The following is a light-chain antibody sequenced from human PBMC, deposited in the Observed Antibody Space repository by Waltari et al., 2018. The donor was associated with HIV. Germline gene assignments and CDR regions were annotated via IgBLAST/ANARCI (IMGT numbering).Light chain of an antibody. V-gene: IGKV3-20*01. CDR3: QQYGNSPRT. J-gene: IGKJ2*01. CDR1: QTVISDY. Sequence: EIVLTQSPGTLSLSPGERATLSCRASQTVISDYLAWYQQKPGQAPRLLMYGASTRASGIPDRFSGSGSGTDFTLTISRLEPEDFAVYYCQQYGNSPRTVGQGTNLEIK. CDR2: GAS.